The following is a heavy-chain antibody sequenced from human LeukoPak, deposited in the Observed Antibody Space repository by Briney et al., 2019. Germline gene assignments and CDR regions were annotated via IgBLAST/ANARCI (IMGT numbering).Heavy chain of an antibody. V-gene: IGHV1-46*01. CDR2: FNPSGGST. J-gene: IGHJ5*02. Sequence: ASVKVSCKASGYTFSSYYMHWVRQAPGQGLEWMGIFNPSGGSTSYAQKFQGRVTMTRDTSTSTVYMELSSLRSEDTAVYYCARSNPPYIAAAGTGWFDPWGQGTLVTVSS. CDR1: GYTFSSYY. CDR3: ARSNPPYIAAAGTGWFDP. D-gene: IGHD6-13*01.